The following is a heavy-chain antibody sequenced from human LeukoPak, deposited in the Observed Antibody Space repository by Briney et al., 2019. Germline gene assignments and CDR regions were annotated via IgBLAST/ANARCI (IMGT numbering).Heavy chain of an antibody. D-gene: IGHD5-12*01. J-gene: IGHJ3*02. CDR2: ISYDGSNK. Sequence: GGSLRLSCAVSGFTFSSYAMHWVRQAPGKGLEWVAVISYDGSNKYYADSVKGRFTISRDNSKNTLYLQMNSLRAENTAVYYCARVDATVNYAFDIWGQGTMVTVSS. CDR3: ARVDATVNYAFDI. CDR1: GFTFSSYA. V-gene: IGHV3-30-3*01.